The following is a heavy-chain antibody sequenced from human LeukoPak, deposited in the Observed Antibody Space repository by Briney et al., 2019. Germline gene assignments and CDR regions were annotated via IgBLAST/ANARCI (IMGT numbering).Heavy chain of an antibody. CDR3: AKTRFVGGKPPQDY. Sequence: PGGSLRLSCAASGFTVSSNYMSWVRQAPGKGLEWVSVIYSGGSTYYADSVKGRFTISRDNSKNTLYLQMNSLRAEDTAVYYCAKTRFVGGKPPQDYWGQGTLVTVSS. J-gene: IGHJ4*02. V-gene: IGHV3-66*01. D-gene: IGHD1-14*01. CDR1: GFTVSSNY. CDR2: IYSGGST.